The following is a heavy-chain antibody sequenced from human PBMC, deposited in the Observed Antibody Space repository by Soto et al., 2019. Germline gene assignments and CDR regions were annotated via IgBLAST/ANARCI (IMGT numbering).Heavy chain of an antibody. V-gene: IGHV3-23*01. Sequence: VGSLRLSCAASRLPFSSYAMSWVRQAPGKGLEWVSAISSSGTSTYSADSVKGRFTISRDNSKNTLYLQMNSLRVEDTAVYYCAKGPTIFGVVISSSFYYGLDVCGQGTTLTVSS. CDR2: ISSSGTST. D-gene: IGHD3-3*01. CDR3: AKGPTIFGVVISSSFYYGLDV. CDR1: RLPFSSYA. J-gene: IGHJ6*02.